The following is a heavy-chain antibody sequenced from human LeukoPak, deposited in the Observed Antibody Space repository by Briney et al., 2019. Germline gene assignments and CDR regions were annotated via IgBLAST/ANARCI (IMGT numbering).Heavy chain of an antibody. CDR3: AKDLTIFGVVITYD. D-gene: IGHD3-3*01. Sequence: GGSLRLSCAASGFTFSSYAMRWVRQAPGKGLEWVSAISGSGGSTYYADSVKGRFTISRDNSKNTLYLQMNSLRAEDTAVYYCAKDLTIFGVVITYDWGQGTLVTVSS. V-gene: IGHV3-23*01. CDR1: GFTFSSYA. CDR2: ISGSGGST. J-gene: IGHJ4*02.